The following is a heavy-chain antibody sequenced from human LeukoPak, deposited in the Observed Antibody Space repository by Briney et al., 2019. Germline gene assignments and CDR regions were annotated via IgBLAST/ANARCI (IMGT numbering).Heavy chain of an antibody. CDR3: AKQISGYGSGSYFTYDAFDI. CDR1: GFTFSSYA. D-gene: IGHD3-10*01. CDR2: ISGSGGST. Sequence: GGSLRLSCAASGFTFSSYAMSWVRQAPGKGLEWVSAISGSGGSTYYADSVKGRFTISRDNSKNTLYLQMNSLRAEDTAVYYCAKQISGYGSGSYFTYDAFDIWGQGTMVTVSS. V-gene: IGHV3-23*01. J-gene: IGHJ3*02.